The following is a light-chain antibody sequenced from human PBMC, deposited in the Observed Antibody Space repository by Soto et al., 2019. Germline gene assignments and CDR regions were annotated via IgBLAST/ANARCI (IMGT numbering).Light chain of an antibody. V-gene: IGKV3D-20*02. Sequence: EIVLTQSPGTLSLSPGERATLSCRASQSVSNNYLAWYQQKPGQAPRLVIYGASNRATGIPDRFSGSGSGTDFTLTISRLEPEDFAVYYCQQRSNWITFGQGTRLEIK. J-gene: IGKJ5*01. CDR1: QSVSNNY. CDR2: GAS. CDR3: QQRSNWIT.